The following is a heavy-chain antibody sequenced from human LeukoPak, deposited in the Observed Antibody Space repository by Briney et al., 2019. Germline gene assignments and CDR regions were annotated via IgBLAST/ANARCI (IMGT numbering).Heavy chain of an antibody. CDR2: ISNSGSYI. V-gene: IGHV3-21*01. CDR1: GFTFSSYA. J-gene: IGHJ6*02. Sequence: GGSLRLSCAASGFTFSSYAMSWVRQAPGKGLEWVSSISNSGSYIYYADSVKGRFTISRDDAKKSVYLQMNSLRAEDTAVYYCARRPTTHYEYYFYHAMDVWGQGTTVTVSS. CDR3: ARRPTTHYEYYFYHAMDV. D-gene: IGHD3-22*01.